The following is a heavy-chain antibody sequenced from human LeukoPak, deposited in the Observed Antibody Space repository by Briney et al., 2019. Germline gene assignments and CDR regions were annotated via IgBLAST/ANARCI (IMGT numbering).Heavy chain of an antibody. J-gene: IGHJ4*02. CDR1: AGTFSSYA. CDR2: IITIFGTA. D-gene: IGHD3-22*01. CDR3: AGGGYDSSGYYFDY. V-gene: IGHV1-69*05. Sequence: SVNVSCTASAGTFSSYAISRVRHAPGQGLEWMGGIITIFGTANYAQKFQGRVTITTDESTSTSYMELSSLRSEDTAVYYCAGGGYDSSGYYFDYWGQGTLVTVSS.